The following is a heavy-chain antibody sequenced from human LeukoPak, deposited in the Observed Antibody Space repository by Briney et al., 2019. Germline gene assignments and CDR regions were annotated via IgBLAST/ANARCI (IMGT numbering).Heavy chain of an antibody. V-gene: IGHV3-48*02. CDR3: VRDDSNGYAFDY. CDR1: GFTFSSYN. J-gene: IGHJ4*02. CDR2: ISSSRTTI. Sequence: PGRSLRLSCAASGFTFSSYNMNWVRQAPGKGLEWVSYISSSRTTIYYADSVKGRFTISRDNARNSLYLQMNSLRDEDTAVYYCVRDDSNGYAFDYWGQGTLVTVSS. D-gene: IGHD3-22*01.